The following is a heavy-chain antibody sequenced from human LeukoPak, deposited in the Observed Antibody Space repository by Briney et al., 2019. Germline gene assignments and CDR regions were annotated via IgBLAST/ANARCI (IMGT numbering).Heavy chain of an antibody. CDR3: ARDGTSIVGSLDY. V-gene: IGHV3-7*05. J-gene: IGHJ4*02. CDR1: GFTFRDYW. Sequence: GGSPRLSCAASGFTFRDYWMNWVRQAPGKGLEWVASIKQDGSEKYYVDSVKGRFTISRDNAKNSLYLQMNSLRAEDTAVYYCARDGTSIVGSLDYWGQGTLVTVSS. CDR2: IKQDGSEK. D-gene: IGHD1-26*01.